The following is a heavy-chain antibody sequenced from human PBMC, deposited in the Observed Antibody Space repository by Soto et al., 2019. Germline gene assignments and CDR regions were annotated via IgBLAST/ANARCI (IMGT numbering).Heavy chain of an antibody. Sequence: SVKVSCKASGGTFSSYAISWVLQAPGQGLEWMGGIIPIFGTANYAQKFQGRVTITADESTSTAYMELSSLRSEDTAVYYCASSRIAAAPLGYYGMDVWGQGTTVTVSS. V-gene: IGHV1-69*13. D-gene: IGHD6-13*01. CDR2: IIPIFGTA. J-gene: IGHJ6*02. CDR3: ASSRIAAAPLGYYGMDV. CDR1: GGTFSSYA.